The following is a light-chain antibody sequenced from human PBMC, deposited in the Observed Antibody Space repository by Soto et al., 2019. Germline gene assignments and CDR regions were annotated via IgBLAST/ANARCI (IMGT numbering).Light chain of an antibody. CDR1: PISSN. V-gene: IGKV3-15*01. J-gene: IGKJ2*01. CDR3: QQYNNWPYT. Sequence: VVTQSPASLSVSPGDRVTISCRAGPISSNLAWHQQRPGQAPRLLIYGAPVRATGVPARFSGSGSGTEFTLTINSLQSEDYAVYFCQQYNNWPYTFGQGTKVDIK. CDR2: GAP.